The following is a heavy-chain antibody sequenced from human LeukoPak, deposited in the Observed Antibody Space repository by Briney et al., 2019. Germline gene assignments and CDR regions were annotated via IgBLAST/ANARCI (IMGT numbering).Heavy chain of an antibody. D-gene: IGHD6-13*01. J-gene: IGHJ4*02. CDR2: IRSKANRYST. CDR3: ARGGPYRTSNY. Sequence: GGSLRLSCAASGFTSSDHYMDRVRQAPGKGLEWVGRIRSKANRYSTEYAAPVKGRFTILRDDSKNSVYLQMSSLKTEDSAVYYCARGGPYRTSNYWGQGTLVTVSS. V-gene: IGHV3-72*01. CDR1: GFTSSDHY.